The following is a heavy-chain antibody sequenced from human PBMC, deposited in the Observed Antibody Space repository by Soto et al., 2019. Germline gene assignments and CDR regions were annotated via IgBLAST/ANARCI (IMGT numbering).Heavy chain of an antibody. V-gene: IGHV4-4*07. CDR1: GGSMTSYY. CDR2: VYSSGGT. J-gene: IGHJ5*02. CDR3: ARGQRFSDWFDP. Sequence: SETLSLTCTVSGGSMTSYYWTWIRQPAGKGLEWIGRVYSSGGTHYDPSLKSRVTISLDTSKNQFSLRLLSVTDTDTAVYFCARGQRFSDWFDPWGQGTLVTVSS. D-gene: IGHD3-3*01.